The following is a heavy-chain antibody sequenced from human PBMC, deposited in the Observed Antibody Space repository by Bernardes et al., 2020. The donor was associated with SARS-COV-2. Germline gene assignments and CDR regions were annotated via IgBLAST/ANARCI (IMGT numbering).Heavy chain of an antibody. V-gene: IGHV4-39*01. CDR3: ARRGFSPDDAFDI. Sequence: SEPLSLTCSVSGGSIGGSDDYWGWLLQAPGKGLEWIGNIYYSGSIYYNSSLKSRVTISVDTSKNQFSLKLSSVTAADTAVYYCARRGFSPDDAFDIWGQGTMVTVSS. CDR1: GGSIGGSDDY. CDR2: IYYSGSI. J-gene: IGHJ3*02.